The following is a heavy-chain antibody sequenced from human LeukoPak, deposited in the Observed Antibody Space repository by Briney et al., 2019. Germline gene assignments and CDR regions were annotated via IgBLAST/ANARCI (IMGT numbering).Heavy chain of an antibody. D-gene: IGHD1-26*01. Sequence: GGSLRLSCAASGFTFSSYAMSWVRQAPGKGLEWVSGICGSGGSGGSTYYADSVKGRFTISRDNSKNTMYLQMNSLRAEDTAVYYCAKAGSIKFDYWGQGTLVTVSS. CDR1: GFTFSSYA. J-gene: IGHJ4*02. V-gene: IGHV3-23*01. CDR3: AKAGSIKFDY. CDR2: ICGSGGSGGST.